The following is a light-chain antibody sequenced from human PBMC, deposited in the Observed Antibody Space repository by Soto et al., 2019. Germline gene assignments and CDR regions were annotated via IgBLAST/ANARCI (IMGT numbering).Light chain of an antibody. CDR3: TSYTTISTLA. V-gene: IGLV2-14*01. Sequence: HSVLTQPASVSGSPGQSITISCTGTSSDVGGYNYVSWYQQHPGKVPKLMIYEVSYRPSGVSNRFSGSKSGNTASLTISGLQAEDEADYYCTSYTTISTLAFGGGTKLTVL. CDR1: SSDVGGYNY. J-gene: IGLJ3*02. CDR2: EVS.